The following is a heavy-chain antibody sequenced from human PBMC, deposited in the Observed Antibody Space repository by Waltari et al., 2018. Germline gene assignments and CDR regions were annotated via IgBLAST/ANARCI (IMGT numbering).Heavy chain of an antibody. CDR1: GFTFRSYA. CDR3: AKVGVGASTSYYFDY. D-gene: IGHD1-26*01. V-gene: IGHV3-23*01. Sequence: EVQLLESGGGLVQPGGSLRLSCVASGFTFRSYAMTWVRQAPGKGLEWVSDLSGKDGSTYYAESVKGRFTISRDNSKNTLYLQMNSLRAEDTTVYYCAKVGVGASTSYYFDYWGQGTLVTVSS. CDR2: LSGKDGST. J-gene: IGHJ4*02.